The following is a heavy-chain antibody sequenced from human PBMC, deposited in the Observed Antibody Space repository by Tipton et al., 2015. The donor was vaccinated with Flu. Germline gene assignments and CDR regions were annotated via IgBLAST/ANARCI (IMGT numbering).Heavy chain of an antibody. D-gene: IGHD4-11*01. Sequence: TLSLTCAVYGGSFSGYYWGWIRQTPGKGLEGIGTIHYTGSTHYNPSLKSRVTISVDTSKNQFSLRLRSVTATDTAVYYCARRDYSNYVSDPKNWFDPWGQGILVTVSS. V-gene: IGHV4-59*08. CDR2: IHYTGST. J-gene: IGHJ5*02. CDR1: GGSFSGYY. CDR3: ARRDYSNYVSDPKNWFDP.